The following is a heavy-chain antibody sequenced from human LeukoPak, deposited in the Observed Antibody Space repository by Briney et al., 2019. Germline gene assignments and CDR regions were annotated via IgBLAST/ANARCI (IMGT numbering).Heavy chain of an antibody. CDR1: GGSMSSYY. CDR2: IYYSGST. Sequence: SETLSLTCTLSGGSMSSYYWSWIRQPPGKGLEWLGYIYYSGSTNYNPSLKSRVTISVGTSKSQFSLKLSSVTAADTAIYYCARHRVIAAAGTGVFDSWGQGTLVTVSS. V-gene: IGHV4-59*08. CDR3: ARHRVIAAAGTGVFDS. D-gene: IGHD6-13*01. J-gene: IGHJ4*02.